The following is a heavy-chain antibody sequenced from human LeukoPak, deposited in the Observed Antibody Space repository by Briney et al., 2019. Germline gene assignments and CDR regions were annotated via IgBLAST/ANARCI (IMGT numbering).Heavy chain of an antibody. CDR1: GFTFSSYS. J-gene: IGHJ4*02. V-gene: IGHV3-21*01. CDR2: ISSSSYI. D-gene: IGHD3-22*01. CDR3: ARYYYDSSGYYYPFDY. Sequence: GGSLRLSCAASGFTFSSYSMDWVRQAPGKGLEWVSSISSSSYIYYAASVTGRFTISRDNAKNSLYLQMNSLRAEHTAVYYCARYYYDSSGYYYPFDYWGQGTLVTVSS.